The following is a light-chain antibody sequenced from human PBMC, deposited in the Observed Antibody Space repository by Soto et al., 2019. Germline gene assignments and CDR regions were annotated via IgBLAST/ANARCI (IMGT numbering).Light chain of an antibody. J-gene: IGKJ2*01. Sequence: EIVMTQSPATLSVSPGERATLSCRASQSVSSNLAWYQQKPGQAPRLLIYGASIRATGIPARFSGSGSGTEFTHTISSLQSEDFAVYYCQQYNNWPRMYTFGQGTKLEIK. CDR3: QQYNNWPRMYT. CDR1: QSVSSN. CDR2: GAS. V-gene: IGKV3D-15*01.